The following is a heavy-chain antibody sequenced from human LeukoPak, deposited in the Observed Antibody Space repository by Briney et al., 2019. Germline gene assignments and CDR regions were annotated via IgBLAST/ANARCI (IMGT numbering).Heavy chain of an antibody. V-gene: IGHV4-39*02. CDR2: IYDSGTT. D-gene: IGHD3-16*02. CDR1: GGSISSHNHH. J-gene: IGHJ4*02. Sequence: SETLSLTCSVSGGSISSHNHHWDWIRQPPGKGLEWIGSIYDSGTTYYNPSLESRVTISVDTSKNQLSLRLNSVTAADTAVYYCARGRGSFGGVIVNGGQGTLVTVSS. CDR3: ARGRGSFGGVIVN.